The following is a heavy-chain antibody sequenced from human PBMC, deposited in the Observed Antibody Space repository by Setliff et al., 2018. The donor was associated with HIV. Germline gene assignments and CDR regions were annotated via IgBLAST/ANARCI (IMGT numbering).Heavy chain of an antibody. V-gene: IGHV4-4*07. CDR2: IYTRGNT. Sequence: SETLSLTCSVSGASITSHNWSWIRQAAGKGLEWIGRIYTRGNTNYNPSLRSRATMSVDTSMNQFSLKVTSVTAADTAVYYCTRDLWGDDYYYNNMDVWGKGTTVTVSS. CDR1: GASITSHN. D-gene: IGHD2-21*02. CDR3: TRDLWGDDYYYNNMDV. J-gene: IGHJ6*03.